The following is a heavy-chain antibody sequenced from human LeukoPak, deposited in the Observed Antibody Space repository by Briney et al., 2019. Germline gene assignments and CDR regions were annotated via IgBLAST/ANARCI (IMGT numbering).Heavy chain of an antibody. CDR1: GGSISSGSYY. CDR3: ARANYYDNSGYSRGAFDI. D-gene: IGHD3-22*01. Sequence: PSETLSLTCTVSGGSISSGSYYWSWIRQPAGKGLEWIGRIHTSGSTNYKPSLKSRVTISVDTSKNQFSLKVNSVTAADTALYYCARANYYDNSGYSRGAFDIWGQGTMVTVSS. J-gene: IGHJ3*02. CDR2: IHTSGST. V-gene: IGHV4-61*02.